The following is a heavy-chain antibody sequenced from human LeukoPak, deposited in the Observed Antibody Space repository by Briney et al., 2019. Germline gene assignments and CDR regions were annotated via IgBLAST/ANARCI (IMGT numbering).Heavy chain of an antibody. V-gene: IGHV3-7*01. Sequence: GGSLRLSCAASGFTFSSYWMSWVRQAPGKGLEWVANIKQDGSEKYYVDSVKGRFTISRDNAKNSLYLQMNSLRAEDTAVYYCAKDWRYCRSTSCYIPYYDMDVWGKGTTVTIS. CDR1: GFTFSSYW. D-gene: IGHD2-2*02. J-gene: IGHJ6*03. CDR3: AKDWRYCRSTSCYIPYYDMDV. CDR2: IKQDGSEK.